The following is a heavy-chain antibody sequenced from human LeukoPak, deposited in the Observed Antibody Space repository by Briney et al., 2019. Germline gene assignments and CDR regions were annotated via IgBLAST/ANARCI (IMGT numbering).Heavy chain of an antibody. J-gene: IGHJ6*03. CDR3: AKDYYDSSGYSTSRYYYYYYYMDV. V-gene: IGHV3-23*01. CDR2: ISGSGGST. CDR1: GFTFSSYA. D-gene: IGHD3-22*01. Sequence: GGSLRLSCAASGFTFSSYAMSWVRQAPGKGLEWVSAISGSGGSTYYADSVKGRFTISRDNSKNTLYLQMNSLRAEDTAVYYCAKDYYDSSGYSTSRYYYYYYYMDVWGKGTTVTISS.